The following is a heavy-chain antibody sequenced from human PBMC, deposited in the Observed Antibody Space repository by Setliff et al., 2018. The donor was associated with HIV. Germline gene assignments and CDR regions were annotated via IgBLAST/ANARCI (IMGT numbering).Heavy chain of an antibody. Sequence: SETLSLTCTVSGGSIRSYYWSWIRQPPGKGLEWIGYIYYSGSTNYNPSLKSRVTISVDTSKNQFSLKLSSVTAADTAVYYCARAGGGGRWLHLSYWHFDLWGRGTLVTVSS. J-gene: IGHJ2*01. D-gene: IGHD3-16*01. CDR2: IYYSGST. CDR1: GGSIRSYY. CDR3: ARAGGGGRWLHLSYWHFDL. V-gene: IGHV4-59*01.